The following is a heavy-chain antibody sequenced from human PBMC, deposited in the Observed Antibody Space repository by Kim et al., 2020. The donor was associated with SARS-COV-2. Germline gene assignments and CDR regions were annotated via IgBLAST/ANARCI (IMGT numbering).Heavy chain of an antibody. J-gene: IGHJ1*01. D-gene: IGHD5-12*01. CDR1: GFTFSDFE. V-gene: IGHV3-48*03. CDR2: IGKNGQRM. CDR3: ARVGGYFNGDSGYQEYLQY. Sequence: GGSLRLSCSGSGFTFSDFEMNWVHQAPGKGLEWIAYIGKNGQRMDYADSVQGRFTISRDDAENSLFLQLNNVRVEDTGIYFCARVGGYFNGDSGYQEYLQYWGQGTLVTVSS.